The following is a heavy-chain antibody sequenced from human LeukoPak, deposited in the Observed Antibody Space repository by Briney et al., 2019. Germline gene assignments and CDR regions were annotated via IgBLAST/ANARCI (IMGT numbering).Heavy chain of an antibody. CDR3: ARHPTGYSTGWYVD. CDR2: IYYSGTT. CDR1: GGSISSYY. Sequence: SETLSLTCTVSGGSISSYYWSWLRQPPGKGLEWIGNIYYSGTTNYNPYLKRRVTISVDTSKNQFSLKLSSVTAADTAVYYCARHPTGYSTGWYVDWGQGTLVTVSS. V-gene: IGHV4-59*08. J-gene: IGHJ4*02. D-gene: IGHD6-19*01.